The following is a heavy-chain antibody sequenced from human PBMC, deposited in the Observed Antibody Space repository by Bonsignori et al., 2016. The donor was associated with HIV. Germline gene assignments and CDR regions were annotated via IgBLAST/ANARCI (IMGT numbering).Heavy chain of an antibody. CDR3: ARGRLNPPQDAFDI. Sequence: WIRQPPGKGLEWIGYIYYSGSTNYNPSLKSRVTISVDTSKNQFSLKLSSVTAADTAVYYCARGRLNPPQDAFDIWGQGTMVTVSS. V-gene: IGHV4-59*01. J-gene: IGHJ3*02. CDR2: IYYSGST.